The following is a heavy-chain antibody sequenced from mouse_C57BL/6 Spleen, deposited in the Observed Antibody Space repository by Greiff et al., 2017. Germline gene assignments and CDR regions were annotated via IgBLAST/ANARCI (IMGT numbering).Heavy chain of an antibody. J-gene: IGHJ2*01. Sequence: VQLKESGPELVKPGASVTISCKASGYSFPDYNMTWVKQSNGKSLEWFGVINPNYGTTSYNQKFKGKATLTVDQSSSTAYMQLNSLTSEDSAVYYCARERGDDYFDYWGQVTTLTVSS. D-gene: IGHD3-3*01. CDR1: GYSFPDYN. CDR3: ARERGDDYFDY. V-gene: IGHV1-39*01. CDR2: INPNYGTT.